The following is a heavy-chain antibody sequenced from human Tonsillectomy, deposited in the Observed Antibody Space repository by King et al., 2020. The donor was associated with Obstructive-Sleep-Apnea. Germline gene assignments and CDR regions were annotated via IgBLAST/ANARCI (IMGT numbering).Heavy chain of an antibody. CDR1: GFTFSSYG. V-gene: IGHV3-33*01. D-gene: IGHD2-15*01. Sequence: VQLVESGGGVVQPGRSLRLSCAASGFTFSSYGMHWVRQAPGRGLEWVALIWFDGSNKYYADSVKGRCTISRDTSKNTLFLQMNSLRAGETAVYYCARDNLGRYCSRGSFCPGMDVWGQGTTVTVSS. J-gene: IGHJ6*02. CDR3: ARDNLGRYCSRGSFCPGMDV. CDR2: IWFDGSNK.